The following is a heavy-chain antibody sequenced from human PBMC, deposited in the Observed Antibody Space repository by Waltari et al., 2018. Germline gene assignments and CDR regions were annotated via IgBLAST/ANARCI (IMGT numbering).Heavy chain of an antibody. CDR3: ARGGGGIGDY. V-gene: IGHV3-74*01. CDR2: IKREDGGT. CDR1: GFTFSSYW. J-gene: IGHJ4*02. Sequence: EVQLVESGGGLVPPGGSLRLSCAASGFTFSSYWMHWVRQVPGKGLVWVSRIKREDGGTNYADTEKGRVTISRENAKNTLYLQMNSLRAEDTAVYYCARGGGGIGDYWGQGTLVIVSS. D-gene: IGHD6-13*01.